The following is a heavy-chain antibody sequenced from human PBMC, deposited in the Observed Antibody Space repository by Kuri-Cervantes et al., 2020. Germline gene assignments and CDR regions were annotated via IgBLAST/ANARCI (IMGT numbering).Heavy chain of an antibody. CDR3: ARYNYGSLDY. J-gene: IGHJ4*02. CDR1: GGSISSSSYY. CDR2: IYYSGST. Sequence: SETLSLTCTVSGGSISSSSYYWGWIRQPPGKGLEWIGSIYYSGSTYYNPSLKSRVTMSVDTSKDQFSLKLSSVTAADTAVYYCARYNYGSLDYWGQGTLVTVSS. D-gene: IGHD3-10*01. V-gene: IGHV4-39*07.